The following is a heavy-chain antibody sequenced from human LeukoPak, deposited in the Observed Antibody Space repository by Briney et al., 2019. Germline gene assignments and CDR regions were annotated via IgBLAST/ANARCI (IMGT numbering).Heavy chain of an antibody. Sequence: SETLSLTCTVSGGSISSYYWSWIRQPPGKGLEWIGYIYYSGCTNYNPSLKSRVTISVDTSKNQFSLKLSSVTAADTAVYYCARGKYYYDSSGYNDAFDIWGQGTMVTVSS. V-gene: IGHV4-59*01. D-gene: IGHD3-22*01. J-gene: IGHJ3*02. CDR2: IYYSGCT. CDR1: GGSISSYY. CDR3: ARGKYYYDSSGYNDAFDI.